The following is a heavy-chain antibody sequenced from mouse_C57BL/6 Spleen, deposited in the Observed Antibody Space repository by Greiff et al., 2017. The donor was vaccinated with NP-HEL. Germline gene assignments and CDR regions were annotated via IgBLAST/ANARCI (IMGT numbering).Heavy chain of an antibody. CDR1: GFTFSDYG. CDR2: ISSGSSTI. J-gene: IGHJ2*01. V-gene: IGHV5-17*01. D-gene: IGHD4-1*01. CDR3: ARQELTGFDY. Sequence: EVQLVESGGGLVKPGGSLKLSCAASGFTFSDYGMHWVRQAPEKGLEWVAYISSGSSTIYYADTVKGRFTISRDIAKNTLFLQMTSLRSEDTAMYYCARQELTGFDYWGQGTTLTVSS.